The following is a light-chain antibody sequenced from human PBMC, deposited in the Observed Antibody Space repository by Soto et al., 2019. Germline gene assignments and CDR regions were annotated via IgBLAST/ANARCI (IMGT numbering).Light chain of an antibody. V-gene: IGLV2-14*03. CDR3: SSYTSSGTVV. CDR2: DVT. Sequence: LTQPASVSGSPGQSITISCTGTSSDIGGYNYVCWYQQHPDKAPKLITYDVTNRPSGVSNRFSGSKSGNTASLSISGLQAEDEADYYCSSYTSSGTVVFGGGTKLTVL. J-gene: IGLJ3*02. CDR1: SSDIGGYNY.